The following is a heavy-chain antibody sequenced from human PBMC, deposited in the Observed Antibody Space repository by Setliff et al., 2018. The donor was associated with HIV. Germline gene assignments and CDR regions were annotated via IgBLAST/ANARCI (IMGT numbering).Heavy chain of an antibody. V-gene: IGHV3-30*01. CDR2: ISYDGSNK. D-gene: IGHD3-10*01. J-gene: IGHJ6*02. CDR1: GFTFSSYA. CDR3: ARSVIGYYYYGMDV. Sequence: LRLSCAASGFTFSSYAMHWVRQAPGKGLEWVAVISYDGSNKYYADSVKGRFTISSDNSNNTLYLQMNSLRAEDTAVYYCARSVIGYYYYGMDVWGQGTLVTVSS.